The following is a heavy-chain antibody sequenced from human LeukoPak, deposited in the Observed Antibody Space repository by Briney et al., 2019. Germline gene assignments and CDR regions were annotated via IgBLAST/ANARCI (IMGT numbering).Heavy chain of an antibody. CDR1: GDSVSSTSYY. V-gene: IGHV4-31*03. CDR2: IYYSGST. D-gene: IGHD6-13*01. CDR3: ARHRRQQLVLIDY. Sequence: SETLSLTCSVSGDSVSSTSYYRGWIRQHPGKGLEWIGYIYYSGSTYYNPSLKSRVTISVDTSKNQFSLKLSSVTAADTAVYYCARHRRQQLVLIDYWGQGTLVTVSS. J-gene: IGHJ4*02.